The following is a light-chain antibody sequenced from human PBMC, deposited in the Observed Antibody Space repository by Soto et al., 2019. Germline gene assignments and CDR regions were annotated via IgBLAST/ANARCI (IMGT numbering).Light chain of an antibody. CDR3: QQYNNWPPA. CDR2: GAS. CDR1: QSVSGN. Sequence: EIVMTQSPATLSVSPGERATLSGRASQSVSGNLAWYQQKPGPAPRLLIYGASTRATNIPATFRGSRSGTEFTLTISSLQSEDFAIYYCQQYNNWPPAFGQGTRLEIK. V-gene: IGKV3-15*01. J-gene: IGKJ5*01.